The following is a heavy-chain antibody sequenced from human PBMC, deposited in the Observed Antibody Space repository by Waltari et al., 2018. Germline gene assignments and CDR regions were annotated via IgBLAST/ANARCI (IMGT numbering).Heavy chain of an antibody. CDR1: GYSISSAYY. V-gene: IGHV4-38-2*02. CDR2: IYHSGST. CDR3: ASRPKRHYDFWSKGSAFDI. Sequence: QVQLQESGPGLVKPSETLSLTCTVSGYSISSAYYWGWIRQPPWQGLECIVSIYHSGSTYYNPTLKSRVTISVDTSKNQFSLKLSSVTAADTAVYYCASRPKRHYDFWSKGSAFDIWGQGTMVTVSS. J-gene: IGHJ3*02. D-gene: IGHD3-3*01.